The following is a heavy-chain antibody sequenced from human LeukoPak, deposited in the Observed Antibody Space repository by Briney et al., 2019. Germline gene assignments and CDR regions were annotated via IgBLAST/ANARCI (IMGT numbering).Heavy chain of an antibody. CDR1: GFTFSSYG. D-gene: IGHD4-23*01. CDR2: IWYDGSNK. V-gene: IGHV3-33*08. Sequence: GGSLRLSCSASGFTFSSYGMHWDRQAPGKGLEWVAVIWYDGSNKYYADSVKGRFTISRDNSKNTLYLQVNSLRAEDTAVYYCARDYGGTLEYWGQGTLVTVSS. J-gene: IGHJ4*02. CDR3: ARDYGGTLEY.